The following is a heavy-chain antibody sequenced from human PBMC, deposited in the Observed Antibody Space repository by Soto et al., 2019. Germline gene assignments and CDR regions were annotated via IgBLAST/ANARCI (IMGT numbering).Heavy chain of an antibody. CDR1: GFSLSTSGVG. CDR2: IYWDDDK. J-gene: IGHJ1*01. CDR3: AHLTYYYDSSGYYSRAEYFQH. D-gene: IGHD3-22*01. V-gene: IGHV2-5*02. Sequence: QITLKESGPTLVKPTQTLTLTCTFSGFSLSTSGVGVGWIRQPPGKALEWLALIYWDDDKRYSPSLKIRLTITKDTSKNQVVLTMTNMDPVDTATYYCAHLTYYYDSSGYYSRAEYFQHWGQGTLVTVSS.